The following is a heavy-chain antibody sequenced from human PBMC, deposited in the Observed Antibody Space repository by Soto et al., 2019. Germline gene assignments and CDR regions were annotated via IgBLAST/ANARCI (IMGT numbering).Heavy chain of an antibody. V-gene: IGHV4-59*08. CDR3: ARGYYDILTGYYVPIDY. CDR2: IYYSGST. CDR1: GGSISSYY. D-gene: IGHD3-9*01. Sequence: PSETLSLTCTVSGGSISSYYWSWIRQPPGKGLEWIGYIYYSGSTYYNPSLKSRVTISVDTSKNQFSLKLSSVTAADTAVYYCARGYYDILTGYYVPIDYWGQGTLVTVSS. J-gene: IGHJ4*02.